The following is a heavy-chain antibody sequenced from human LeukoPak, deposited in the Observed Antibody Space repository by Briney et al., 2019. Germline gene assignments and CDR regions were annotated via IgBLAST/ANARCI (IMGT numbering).Heavy chain of an antibody. V-gene: IGHV5-51*04. CDR1: EYTLSTSW. CDR2: LYPADSDT. J-gene: IGHJ4*02. CDR3: ARSGGARFHY. Sequence: GDSVKISCKGSEYTLSTSWIGWMRQMPGNGLEWMEILYPADSDTSSSPSFQGHVTISADNPITLAYLQWGGLKPPDTAFHYGARSGGARFHYWGEGTLVSVSS. D-gene: IGHD3-16*01.